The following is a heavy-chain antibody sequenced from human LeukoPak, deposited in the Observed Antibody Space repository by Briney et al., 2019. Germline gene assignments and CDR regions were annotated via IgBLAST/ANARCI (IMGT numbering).Heavy chain of an antibody. CDR2: IYYSGTT. CDR3: ARDNYYGGNSGGFDY. D-gene: IGHD4-23*01. V-gene: IGHV4-59*01. J-gene: IGHJ4*02. CDR1: GGSISSYY. Sequence: PSETLSLTCTVSGGSISSYYWSWIRQPPGKGLEWVGFIYYSGTTNYNPSLKSRVTISVDTSKNQFSLELSSVTAADTAVYYCARDNYYGGNSGGFDYWGQGTLVTVSS.